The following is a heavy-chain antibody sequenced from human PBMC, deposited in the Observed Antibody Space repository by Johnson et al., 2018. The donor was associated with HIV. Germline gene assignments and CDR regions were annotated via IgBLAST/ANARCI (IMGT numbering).Heavy chain of an antibody. CDR3: VKDGAHSGSHHDAFDI. Sequence: QVQLVESGGGVVQPGGSLRLSCAASGFTFSNYGMHWVRQAPGKGLEWVAVIWYDGHFTYYGESVKGRFTISRDNSKNTVFLEMNSLTAEDTGLYYCVKDGAHSGSHHDAFDIWGQGTMVTVSS. CDR1: GFTFSNYG. V-gene: IGHV3-33*06. D-gene: IGHD1-26*01. CDR2: IWYDGHFT. J-gene: IGHJ3*02.